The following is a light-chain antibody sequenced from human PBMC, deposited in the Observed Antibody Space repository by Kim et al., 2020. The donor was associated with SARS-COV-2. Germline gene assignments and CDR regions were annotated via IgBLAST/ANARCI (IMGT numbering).Light chain of an antibody. V-gene: IGLV3-1*01. J-gene: IGLJ2*01. CDR2: QDG. CDR3: QAWDSSTYVV. CDR1: KLGDKY. Sequence: SVSPGQTASITCSGDKLGDKYACWYQQKPGQSPVLVIYQDGKRPSGIPERFSGSNSGNTATLTISGTQAMDEADYYCQAWDSSTYVVFGGGTKLTVL.